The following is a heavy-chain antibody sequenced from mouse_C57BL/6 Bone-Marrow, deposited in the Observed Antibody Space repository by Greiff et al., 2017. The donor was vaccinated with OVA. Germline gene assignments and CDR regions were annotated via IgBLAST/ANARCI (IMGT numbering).Heavy chain of an antibody. J-gene: IGHJ1*03. CDR2: IYIGNGYT. D-gene: IGHD3-3*01. V-gene: IGHV1-58*01. Sequence: EVQLQQSGAELVRPGSSVKMSCKTSGYTFTSYGINWVKQRPGQGLEWIGYIYIGNGYTEYNEKFKGKATLTSDTSSSTAYMQLSSLTSEDSAIYFCARPKGGDRRAHWYFDVWGTGTTVTVSS. CDR3: ARPKGGDRRAHWYFDV. CDR1: GYTFTSYG.